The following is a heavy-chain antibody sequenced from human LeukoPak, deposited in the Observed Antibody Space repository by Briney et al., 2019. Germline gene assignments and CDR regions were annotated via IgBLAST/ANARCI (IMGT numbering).Heavy chain of an antibody. CDR2: IYYSGST. CDR3: ARDPYGVGATPISNAFDI. D-gene: IGHD1-26*01. CDR1: GGSISSSSYY. Sequence: PSETLSLTCTVSGGSISSSSYYWGWIRQPPGKGLEWIGSIYYSGSTYYNPSLKSRVTISVDTSKNQFSLKLSSVTAADTAVYYCARDPYGVGATPISNAFDIWGQGTMVTVSS. J-gene: IGHJ3*02. V-gene: IGHV4-39*07.